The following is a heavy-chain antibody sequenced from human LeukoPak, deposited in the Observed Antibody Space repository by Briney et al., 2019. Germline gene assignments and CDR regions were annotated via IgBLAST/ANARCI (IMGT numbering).Heavy chain of an antibody. V-gene: IGHV3-21*01. Sequence: KPGGSLRLSCAASGFTFSSYSMNWVRQAPGKGLEWVSSISRSSSYIYYADSVKGRFTISRDNAKNSLYLQMNSLRAEDSAVYYCASVNIDAARWGQGTLVTVSS. J-gene: IGHJ4*02. D-gene: IGHD6-13*01. CDR2: ISRSSSYI. CDR1: GFTFSSYS. CDR3: ASVNIDAAR.